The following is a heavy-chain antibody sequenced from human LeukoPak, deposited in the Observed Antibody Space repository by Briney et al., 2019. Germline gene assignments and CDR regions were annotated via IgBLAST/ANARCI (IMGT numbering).Heavy chain of an antibody. CDR3: VRHYRPPQDSRAAKPTGYYYYYMDV. Sequence: GESLMISCQGSGYTFPIYWIGWVRQTPGKGLEWMGIIYPSDSHTIYSPSFQGQVTVSADKSISIAYLQWSSLKASDTAIYYCVRHYRPPQDSRAAKPTGYYYYYMDVWGTGTTVIVSS. V-gene: IGHV5-51*01. CDR2: IYPSDSHT. J-gene: IGHJ6*03. D-gene: IGHD3-16*02. CDR1: GYTFPIYW.